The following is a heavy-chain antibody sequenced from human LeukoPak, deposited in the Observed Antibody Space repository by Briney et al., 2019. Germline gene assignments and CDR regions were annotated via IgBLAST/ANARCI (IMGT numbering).Heavy chain of an antibody. CDR1: GYTFTGYY. Sequence: ASVKVSCKASGYTFTGYYMHWVRQALGQGLEWMGWINSNSGGTNYAQKFQGRVTMTEDTSTDTAYMELSSLRSEDTAVYYCATVVLSAFDIWGQGTMVTVSS. D-gene: IGHD2-15*01. CDR3: ATVVLSAFDI. J-gene: IGHJ3*02. V-gene: IGHV1-2*02. CDR2: INSNSGGT.